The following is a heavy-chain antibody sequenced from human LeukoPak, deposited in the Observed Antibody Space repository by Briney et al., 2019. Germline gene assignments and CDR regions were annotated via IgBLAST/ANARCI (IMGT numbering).Heavy chain of an antibody. V-gene: IGHV3-30-3*01. CDR1: RFTFSSYA. Sequence: PGRSLRLSCAASRFTFSSYAMHWVRQAPGKGLEWVAVISYDGSNKYYADSVKGRFTISRDNSKNTLYLQMNSLRAEDTAVYYCAGEALYCSGGNCYSNFDYWGQGTLVTVSS. CDR2: ISYDGSNK. CDR3: AGEALYCSGGNCYSNFDY. D-gene: IGHD2-15*01. J-gene: IGHJ4*02.